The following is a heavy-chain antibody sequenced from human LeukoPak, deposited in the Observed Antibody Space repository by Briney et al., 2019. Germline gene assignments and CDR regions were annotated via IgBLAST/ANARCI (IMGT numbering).Heavy chain of an antibody. CDR3: ARADYSSSWSHYYYYMDV. CDR2: INHSGST. V-gene: IGHV4-34*01. Sequence: SETLSLTCAVYGGSFSGYYWSWIRQPPGKGLEWIGKINHSGSTNYNPSLKSRVTISVDTSKNQFSLKLSSVTAADTAVYYCARADYSSSWSHYYYYMDVWGKGTTVTVSS. CDR1: GGSFSGYY. J-gene: IGHJ6*03. D-gene: IGHD6-13*01.